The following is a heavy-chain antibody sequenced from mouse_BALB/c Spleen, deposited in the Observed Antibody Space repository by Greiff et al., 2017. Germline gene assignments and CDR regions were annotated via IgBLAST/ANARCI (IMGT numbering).Heavy chain of an antibody. CDR2: FYPGSGSI. CDR1: GYTFTEYI. V-gene: IGHV1-62-2*01. Sequence: VKLQQSGAELVKPGASVKLSCKASGYTFTEYIIHWVKQRSGQGLEWIGWFYPGSGSIKYNEKFKDKATLTADKSSSTVYMELSRLTSEDSAVYFCARHEDSYYRYDGWFAYWGQGTLVTVSA. CDR3: ARHEDSYYRYDGWFAY. D-gene: IGHD2-14*01. J-gene: IGHJ3*01.